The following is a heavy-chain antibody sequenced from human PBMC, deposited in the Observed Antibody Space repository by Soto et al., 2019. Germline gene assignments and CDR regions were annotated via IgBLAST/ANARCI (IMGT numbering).Heavy chain of an antibody. Sequence: QVTLKESGPVLVKPTETLTLTCTVSGFSLSNARMGVSWIRQPPGKALEWLAHIFSNDEKSYSTSLKSRLTISKHTPKSQVVLTMTNRDPVDTATYSCARIWLGELSLHTLDYWGQGTLVTVSS. V-gene: IGHV2-26*01. CDR1: GFSLSNARMG. D-gene: IGHD3-16*02. CDR3: ARIWLGELSLHTLDY. J-gene: IGHJ4*02. CDR2: IFSNDEK.